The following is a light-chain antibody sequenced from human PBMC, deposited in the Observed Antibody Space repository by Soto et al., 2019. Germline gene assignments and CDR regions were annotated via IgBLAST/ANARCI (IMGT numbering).Light chain of an antibody. CDR1: QSVSSN. J-gene: IGKJ1*01. CDR2: GAS. Sequence: EIVMTQSPAMLSVSPGESATLSCRASQSVSSNLVWYQQKPGQAPRVVIYGASTRGIGIPARFSGSGSGTEFTLTISGLQSEDSAVYYCQQYNRWPSWTFGQGTKVDIK. V-gene: IGKV3-15*01. CDR3: QQYNRWPSWT.